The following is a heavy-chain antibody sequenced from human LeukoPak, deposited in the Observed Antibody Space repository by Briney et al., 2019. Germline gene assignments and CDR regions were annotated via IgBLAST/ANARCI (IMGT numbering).Heavy chain of an antibody. Sequence: PGGSLRLSCAASGFTVSSNYMSWVRQAPGKGLEWVGRVKTKGDGGAADYAAPVKGRFTISRDDSTKTLYPQMNSLKTEDTAVYYCTTDRMIYATNWAVSWFDPWGQGTLVTVSS. V-gene: IGHV3-15*01. CDR1: GFTVSSNY. CDR2: VKTKGDGGAA. CDR3: TTDRMIYATNWAVSWFDP. D-gene: IGHD2-8*01. J-gene: IGHJ5*02.